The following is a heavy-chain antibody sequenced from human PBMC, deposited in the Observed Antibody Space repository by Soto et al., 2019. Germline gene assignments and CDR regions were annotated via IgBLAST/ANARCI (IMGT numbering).Heavy chain of an antibody. CDR3: DRRHYYDRSGYRSFDY. Sequence: PSETLSLTCTVSGGSVSSAIYYWTWIRQPPGKGLEWIGYVYYSGTTKSNPSLKSRVIISLDTSKNQFSLKLSSVTAAETAVYYRDRRHYYDRSGYRSFDYWGQGTPVTVPS. CDR1: GGSVSSAIYY. D-gene: IGHD3-22*01. J-gene: IGHJ4*02. CDR2: VYYSGTT. V-gene: IGHV4-61*01.